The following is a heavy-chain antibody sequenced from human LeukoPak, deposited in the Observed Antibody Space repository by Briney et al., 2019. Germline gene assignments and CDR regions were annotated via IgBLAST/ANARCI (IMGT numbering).Heavy chain of an antibody. CDR1: GGTFSSYA. CDR2: IIPIFGTA. D-gene: IGHD6-13*01. Sequence: ASVKVSCKASGGTFSSYAISWLRQAPGQGLKWMGGIIPIFGTANYAQKFQGRVTITADESTSTAYMELSSLRSEDTAVYYCARDWRSSSWYRDYYYYYMDVWGKGTTVTVSS. V-gene: IGHV1-69*13. CDR3: ARDWRSSSWYRDYYYYYMDV. J-gene: IGHJ6*03.